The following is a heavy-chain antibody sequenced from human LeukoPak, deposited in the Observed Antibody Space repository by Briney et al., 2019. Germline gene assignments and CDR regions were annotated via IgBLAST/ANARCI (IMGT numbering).Heavy chain of an antibody. J-gene: IGHJ4*02. V-gene: IGHV3-23*01. D-gene: IGHD3-22*01. CDR3: AKIYYYDSSGPDY. CDR1: GFTFSSYA. CDR2: ISGSGGST. Sequence: GGSLRLSCAASGFTFSSYAMSWVRQAPGKGLEWVSAISGSGGSTYYADSVKGRSTISRDNSKNTLYLQMYSLRAEDTAVYYCAKIYYYDSSGPDYWGQGTLVTVSS.